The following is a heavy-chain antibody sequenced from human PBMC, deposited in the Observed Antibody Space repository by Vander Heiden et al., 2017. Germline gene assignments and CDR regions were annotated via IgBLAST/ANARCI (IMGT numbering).Heavy chain of an antibody. CDR3: THEEGSSPYYSGASCADYSYGMDV. CDR1: GFTFSSYG. J-gene: IGHJ6*01. CDR2: IWYDGSNK. D-gene: IGHD2-15*01. Sequence: QVQLVESGGGVGQPGRSLRLSCAAAGFTFSSYGMPWVRPAPGTGLGWGAGIWYDGSNKHYADSVKGRLTIARDKSKNTLYLQMNSLRAEDTAVYKCTHEEGSSPYYSGASCADYSYGMDVGRQGTTVTIYS. V-gene: IGHV3-33*01.